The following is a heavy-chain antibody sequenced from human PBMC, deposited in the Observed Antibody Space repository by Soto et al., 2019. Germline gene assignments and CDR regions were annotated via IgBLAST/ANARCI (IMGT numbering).Heavy chain of an antibody. V-gene: IGHV3-74*01. J-gene: IGHJ4*02. CDR2: INSDGSHT. D-gene: IGHD4-17*01. CDR3: ARGGAYGDYRSDY. CDR1: GFNFGIYW. Sequence: EVQLVESGGGLAQPGGSLRLSCAASGFNFGIYWMHWVRQAPGKGLVWVSRINSDGSHTDYADSVKGRFTISRDNANNTLYLQINSLGAEDTAVFYCARGGAYGDYRSDYWGQGTLVTVSS.